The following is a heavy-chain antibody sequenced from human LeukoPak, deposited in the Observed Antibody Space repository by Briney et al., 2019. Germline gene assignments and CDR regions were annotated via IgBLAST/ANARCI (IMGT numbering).Heavy chain of an antibody. CDR3: AKALEYYGSGPGDV. Sequence: GGSLRLSCAASGFTFSSYAMSWVRQAPGKGLEWVSAISGSGGSTYYADCVKGRFTISRDNSKNTLYLQMNSLRAEDTAVYYCAKALEYYGSGPGDVWGKGTTVTVSS. D-gene: IGHD3-10*01. CDR1: GFTFSSYA. CDR2: ISGSGGST. V-gene: IGHV3-23*01. J-gene: IGHJ6*04.